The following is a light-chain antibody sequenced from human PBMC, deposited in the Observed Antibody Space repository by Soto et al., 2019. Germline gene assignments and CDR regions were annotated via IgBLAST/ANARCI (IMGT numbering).Light chain of an antibody. Sequence: EIVLTQSPGTLSLSPGERATLSCRASQRVSSKYLAWYQQKLGQAPRLLIYGASSRATGIPDSFSGSGSATDFPLSISRLEPEDFAVYYCQHYDSSSLTFGRGTKVDMK. V-gene: IGKV3-20*01. CDR1: QRVSSKY. CDR2: GAS. J-gene: IGKJ3*01. CDR3: QHYDSSSLT.